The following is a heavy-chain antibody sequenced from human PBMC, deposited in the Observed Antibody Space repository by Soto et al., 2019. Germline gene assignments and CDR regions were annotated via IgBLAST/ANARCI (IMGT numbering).Heavy chain of an antibody. V-gene: IGHV3-23*01. D-gene: IGHD5-12*01. CDR3: ARHPIGYIGNLDC. J-gene: IGHJ4*02. CDR1: GFTFSSYA. CDR2: ITGSGVYR. Sequence: DVQLLESGGGLVRPGGSLRLACAASGFTFSSYAMTWVRQAPGKGLEWVSSITGSGVYRYHTDSVQGRFTISRDNSKDTLYLQMNSLTAEDTAIYYCARHPIGYIGNLDCLGQGTLVTVSS.